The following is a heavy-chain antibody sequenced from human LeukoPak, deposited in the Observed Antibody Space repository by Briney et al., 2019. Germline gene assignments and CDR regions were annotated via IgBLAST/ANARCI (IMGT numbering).Heavy chain of an antibody. D-gene: IGHD7-27*01. CDR3: AKGSPGLYYYYGMDV. CDR1: GFTFSSYA. Sequence: GGPLRLSCAASGFTFSSYAMSWVRQAPGKGLEWVSAISGSGGSTYYADSVKGQFTISRDNSKNTLYLQMNSLRAEDTAVYHCAKGSPGLYYYYGMDVWGQGTTVTVSS. CDR2: ISGSGGST. J-gene: IGHJ6*02. V-gene: IGHV3-23*01.